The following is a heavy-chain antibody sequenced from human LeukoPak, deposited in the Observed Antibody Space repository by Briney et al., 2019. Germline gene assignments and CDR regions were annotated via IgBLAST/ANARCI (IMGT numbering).Heavy chain of an antibody. D-gene: IGHD1-1*01. V-gene: IGHV1-8*03. CDR1: GGTFSSYA. CDR2: MNPNSGNT. Sequence: ASVKVSCKASGGTFSSYAISWVRQATGQGLEWMGWMNPNSGNTGYAQKFQGRVTITRNTSISTAYMELSSLRSEDTAVYYCARGGGTTTPHYYYYYYMDVWGKGTTVTVSS. J-gene: IGHJ6*03. CDR3: ARGGGTTTPHYYYYYYMDV.